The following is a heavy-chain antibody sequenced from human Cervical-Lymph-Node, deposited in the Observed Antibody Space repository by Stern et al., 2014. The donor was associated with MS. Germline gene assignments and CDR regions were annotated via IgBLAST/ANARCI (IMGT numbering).Heavy chain of an antibody. CDR2: IDGGSGNT. CDR3: ARGQAVAGDS. D-gene: IGHD6-19*01. J-gene: IGHJ5*01. Sequence: VQLVQSGAEVKKPGASVKISCKASGYSLSLYTIHWVRQAPGQRPEWMGWIDGGSGNTTYSQQFQGRVSMARDTAATTVSMVLSSLKSEDTATYYCARGQAVAGDSWGQGTLVTVSS. V-gene: IGHV1-3*01. CDR1: GYSLSLYT.